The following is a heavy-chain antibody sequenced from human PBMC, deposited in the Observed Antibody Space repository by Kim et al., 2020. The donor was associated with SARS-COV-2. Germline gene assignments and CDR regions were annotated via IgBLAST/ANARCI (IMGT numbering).Heavy chain of an antibody. V-gene: IGHV1-46*01. Sequence: ASVKVSCKASGYTFTSYYMHWVRQAPGQGLEWMGIINPSGGSTSYAQKFQGRVTMTRDTSTSTVYMELSSLRSEDTAVYYCARVGPGFGVVINWYFDLWGRGTLVTVSS. J-gene: IGHJ2*01. CDR3: ARVGPGFGVVINWYFDL. D-gene: IGHD3-3*01. CDR2: INPSGGST. CDR1: GYTFTSYY.